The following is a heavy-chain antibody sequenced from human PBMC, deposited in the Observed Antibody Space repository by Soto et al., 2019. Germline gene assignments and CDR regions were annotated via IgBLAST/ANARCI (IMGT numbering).Heavy chain of an antibody. J-gene: IGHJ5*02. Sequence: PSETLSLTCTVSGGSISSYYWSWIRQPPGKGLEWIGYIYYSGSTNYNPSLKSRVTISVDTSKNQFSLKLSSVTAADTAVYYCARSSGYHKNWFDPWGQGTLVTVSS. V-gene: IGHV4-59*01. CDR3: ARSSGYHKNWFDP. CDR2: IYYSGST. D-gene: IGHD3-3*01. CDR1: GGSISSYY.